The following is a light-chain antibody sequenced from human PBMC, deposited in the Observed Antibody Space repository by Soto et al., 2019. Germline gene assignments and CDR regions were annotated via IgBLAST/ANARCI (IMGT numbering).Light chain of an antibody. CDR1: SSDVGGYDY. J-gene: IGLJ1*01. V-gene: IGLV2-14*01. Sequence: QSALTQPASVSGSPGQSITISCTGTSSDVGGYDYASWYQQNQGKAPKLLIYDVTNRPSGVSNRFSGSKSGNTASLTISGLQAEDEADYYCTSYTSSNTLYVFGTGTQLTVL. CDR2: DVT. CDR3: TSYTSSNTLYV.